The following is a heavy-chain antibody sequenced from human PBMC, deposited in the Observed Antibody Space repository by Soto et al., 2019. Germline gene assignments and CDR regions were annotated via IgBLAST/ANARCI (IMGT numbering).Heavy chain of an antibody. CDR3: AREGIAVAGTTYYYYGMDV. Sequence: ASVKVSCKASGYTFSSYYMNWVRQAPGQGLEWLGIINPSNGNTTYAQRFQGRVTITRDTSASTAYMELSSLRSEDTAVYYCAREGIAVAGTTYYYYGMDVWGQGTTVTVSS. CDR1: GYTFSSYY. V-gene: IGHV1-46*01. CDR2: INPSNGNT. J-gene: IGHJ6*02. D-gene: IGHD6-19*01.